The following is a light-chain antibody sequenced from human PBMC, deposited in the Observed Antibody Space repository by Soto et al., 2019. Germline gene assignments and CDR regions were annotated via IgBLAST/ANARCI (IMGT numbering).Light chain of an antibody. CDR1: QSVSSN. CDR2: GAS. CDR3: QQYNNWPRT. Sequence: EIVLTQSPATLSVSPGDRATTSCRASQSVSSNLAWYQQKPGQAPRLLIYGASTRATGIPARFSGSGSGTEFTLTISSLQSEDFAVYYCQQYNNWPRTFGQGTKVDI. J-gene: IGKJ1*01. V-gene: IGKV3-15*01.